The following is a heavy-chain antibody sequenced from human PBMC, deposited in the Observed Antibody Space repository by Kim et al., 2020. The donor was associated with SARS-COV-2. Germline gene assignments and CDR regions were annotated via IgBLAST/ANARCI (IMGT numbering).Heavy chain of an antibody. D-gene: IGHD5-18*01. J-gene: IGHJ4*02. Sequence: NQPLQSRVTISVDTSKNQFSLKLSSVTAADTAVYYCATFDVDTAMVFDYWGQGTLVTVSS. V-gene: IGHV4-39*01. CDR3: ATFDVDTAMVFDY.